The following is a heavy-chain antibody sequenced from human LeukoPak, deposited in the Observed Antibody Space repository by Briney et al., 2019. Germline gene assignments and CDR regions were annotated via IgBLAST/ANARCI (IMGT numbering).Heavy chain of an antibody. Sequence: PGGSLRLSCAASGFTFRSYGMHWVRQAPGKGLEWVTFIGYDGSNKYYTDSVKGRFTISRDNSKNTLYLQMNSLRAEDTAIYYCAQDSHYYYIDVWGKGTTVSVSS. J-gene: IGHJ6*03. CDR3: AQDSHYYYIDV. V-gene: IGHV3-30*02. CDR1: GFTFRSYG. CDR2: IGYDGSNK.